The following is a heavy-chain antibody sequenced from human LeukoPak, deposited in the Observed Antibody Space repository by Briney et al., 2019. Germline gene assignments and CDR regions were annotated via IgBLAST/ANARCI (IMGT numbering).Heavy chain of an antibody. D-gene: IGHD3-22*01. CDR1: GYSFTSYW. V-gene: IGHV5-51*01. J-gene: IGHJ4*02. CDR3: ARHVPLYYYDSSGYNYFDY. Sequence: GGSLKISCKGSGYSFTSYWIGWVGQMPGKGLEWLGIFYPGDSDTRYSPSFQGQVTISADKSISTAYLHWSSLKASDTAMYYCARHVPLYYYDSSGYNYFDYWGQGTLVTVSS. CDR2: FYPGDSDT.